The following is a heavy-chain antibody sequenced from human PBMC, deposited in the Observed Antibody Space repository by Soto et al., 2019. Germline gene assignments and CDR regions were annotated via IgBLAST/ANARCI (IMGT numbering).Heavy chain of an antibody. CDR1: GFSLSTSGVG. V-gene: IGHV2-5*01. CDR2: LYWNEDK. D-gene: IGHD3-22*01. J-gene: IGHJ4*02. CDR3: AHRDYYNSSGYAPFDS. Sequence: SGPTLVNPTHTLTLTCSFSGFSLSTSGVGVGWIRQPPGKALEWLVLLYWNEDKRYSPSLERRLTVTKDTSKNQVVLTMTNVEPVDTATYYCAHRDYYNSSGYAPFDSWGKGTLVTVSS.